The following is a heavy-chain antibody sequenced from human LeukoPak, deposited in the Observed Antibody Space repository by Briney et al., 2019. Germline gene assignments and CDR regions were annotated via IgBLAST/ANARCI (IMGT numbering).Heavy chain of an antibody. V-gene: IGHV1-69*02. CDR3: ASLLAARHRDY. D-gene: IGHD6-6*01. CDR1: GGTFSSYT. CDR2: IIPILGIA. Sequence: SVKVSCKASGGTFSSYTISWVRQAPGQGPEWMGRIIPILGIANYAQKFQGRVTITADKSTSTAYMELSSLRSEDTAVYYCASLLAARHRDYWGQGTLVTVSS. J-gene: IGHJ4*02.